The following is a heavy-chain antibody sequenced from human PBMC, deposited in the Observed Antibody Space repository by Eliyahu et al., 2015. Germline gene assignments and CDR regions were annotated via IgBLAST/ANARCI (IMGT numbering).Heavy chain of an antibody. CDR3: ARILPPDSQHWYYYYYYGLDV. J-gene: IGHJ6*02. CDR1: GFTFSNYA. CDR2: MSNDGSNK. Sequence: QVQLVESGGGVVQPGRSLRLSXAASGFTFSNYAIHWVRQAPGKGLEWVAVMSNDGSNKYYADSVKGRFTISRDNSKNTLYLQMNSLRPEDTAVYYCARILPPDSQHWYYYYYYGLDVWGQGTTVTVSS. V-gene: IGHV3-30*01. D-gene: IGHD2-8*02.